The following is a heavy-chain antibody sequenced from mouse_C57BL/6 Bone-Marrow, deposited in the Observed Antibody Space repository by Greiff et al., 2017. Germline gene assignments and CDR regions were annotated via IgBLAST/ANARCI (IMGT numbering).Heavy chain of an antibody. D-gene: IGHD2-4*01. Sequence: VQLQQPGAELVMPGASVKLSCKASGYTFTSYWMHWVKQRPGQGLEWIGEIDPSDSYTNYNQKFKGKSTLTVDKSSSTAYMQLSSLTSEDSAVYYCATIITTLFDYWGQGTLVTVSA. J-gene: IGHJ3*01. CDR1: GYTFTSYW. CDR3: ATIITTLFDY. V-gene: IGHV1-69*01. CDR2: IDPSDSYT.